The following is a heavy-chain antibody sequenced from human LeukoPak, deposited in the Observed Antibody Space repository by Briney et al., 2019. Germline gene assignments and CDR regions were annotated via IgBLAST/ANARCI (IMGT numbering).Heavy chain of an antibody. V-gene: IGHV4-34*01. CDR2: INHSGST. D-gene: IGHD2-2*01. J-gene: IGHJ2*01. CDR3: ARRVVVVPAAIVQSRYFDL. Sequence: PSKTLSLTCAVYGGSFSGYYWSLIRQPPGKGLEWIGEINHSGSTNYNPSLKSRVTISVDTSKNQFSLKLSSVTAADTAVYYCARRVVVVPAAIVQSRYFDLWGRGTLVTVSS. CDR1: GGSFSGYY.